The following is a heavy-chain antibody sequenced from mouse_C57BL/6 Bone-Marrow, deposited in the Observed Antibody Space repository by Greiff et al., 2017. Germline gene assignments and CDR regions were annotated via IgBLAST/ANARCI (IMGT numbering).Heavy chain of an antibody. Sequence: QVQLQQSGAELVKPGASVKISCKVSGYAFSTYWMNWVKRRPGKGLGWIGQIYPGDGDTNYNGKFKGKATLTADKSSSTAYMQISSLTSEDSAVYFCARDWDYFDYWGQGTTLTVSS. J-gene: IGHJ2*01. CDR2: IYPGDGDT. D-gene: IGHD4-1*01. CDR1: GYAFSTYW. V-gene: IGHV1-80*01. CDR3: ARDWDYFDY.